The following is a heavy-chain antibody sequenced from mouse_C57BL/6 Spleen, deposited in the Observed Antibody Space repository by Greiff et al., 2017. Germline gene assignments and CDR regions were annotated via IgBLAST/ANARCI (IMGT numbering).Heavy chain of an antibody. Sequence: EVQLQQSGAELVRPGSSVKMSCKTSGYTFTSYGINWVKQRPGQGLEWIGYIYPGDGYTEYNEKFKGKATLTSDTSSSTAYMQLSSLTSEDSAIYFCAKSYGNYFDFCVWGTGTTVTVAS. CDR3: AKSYGNYFDFCV. D-gene: IGHD2-1*01. J-gene: IGHJ1*03. V-gene: IGHV1-58*01. CDR2: IYPGDGYT. CDR1: GYTFTSYG.